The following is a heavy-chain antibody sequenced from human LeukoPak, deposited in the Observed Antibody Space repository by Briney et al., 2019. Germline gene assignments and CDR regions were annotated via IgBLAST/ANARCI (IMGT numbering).Heavy chain of an antibody. CDR3: ARFGWFGELLGGSYYYYMDV. CDR2: IYYSGST. V-gene: IGHV4-59*12. D-gene: IGHD3-10*01. Sequence: NSSETLSLTCTVSGGSISSYYWSWIRQPPWKGLEWIGYIYYSGSTNYNPSLKSRVTISVDTSKNQFSLKLSSVTAADTAVYYCARFGWFGELLGGSYYYYMDVWGKGTTVTVSS. J-gene: IGHJ6*03. CDR1: GGSISSYY.